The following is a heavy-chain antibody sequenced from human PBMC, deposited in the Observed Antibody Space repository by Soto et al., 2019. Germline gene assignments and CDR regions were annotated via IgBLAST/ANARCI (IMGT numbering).Heavy chain of an antibody. CDR2: INAANGDT. D-gene: IGHD6-19*01. V-gene: IGHV1-3*01. Sequence: QVQLVQSGAEVKKPGASVKVSCKASGYIFASYTMHWVRQAPGQSLEWMGWINAANGDTRYSQQFQDRITITRDTSASTAYMEVSSLVSEDTAVYSCARWLWALAELFAYWGQGTLVTVSS. CDR1: GYIFASYT. CDR3: ARWLWALAELFAY. J-gene: IGHJ4*02.